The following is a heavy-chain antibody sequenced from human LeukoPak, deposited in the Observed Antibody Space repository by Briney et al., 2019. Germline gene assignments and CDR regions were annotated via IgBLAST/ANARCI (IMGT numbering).Heavy chain of an antibody. J-gene: IGHJ4*02. CDR3: ASRWYHFGY. CDR1: GFAVSNNY. V-gene: IGHV3-66*03. D-gene: IGHD4-23*01. Sequence: GGSLRLSCAASGFAVSNNYMTWVRQAPGKGLEWVSVIYANNSTYYADSVKGRFTISRDNSKNTLYLQMNSLRAEDTAVYYCASRWYHFGYWGQGTLVTVSS. CDR2: IYANNST.